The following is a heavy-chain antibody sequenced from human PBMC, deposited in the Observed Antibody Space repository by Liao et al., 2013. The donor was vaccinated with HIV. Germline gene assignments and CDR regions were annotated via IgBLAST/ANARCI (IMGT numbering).Heavy chain of an antibody. Sequence: QVQLQESGPGLVKPSQTLSLTCTVSGGSISSGSYYWSWIRQPAGKGLEWIGRIYTSGSTNYNPSLKSRVTISVDTSKNQFSLKLSSVTAADTAVYYCARVNRGVCYVCGPDDPTADYYYMDVWGKGTTVTVSS. J-gene: IGHJ6*03. V-gene: IGHV4-61*02. CDR1: GGSISSGSYY. D-gene: IGHD2-8*01. CDR2: IYTSGST. CDR3: ARVNRGVCYVCGPDDPTADYYYMDV.